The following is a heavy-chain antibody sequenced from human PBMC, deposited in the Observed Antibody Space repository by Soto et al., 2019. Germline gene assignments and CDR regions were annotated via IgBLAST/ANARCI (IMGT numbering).Heavy chain of an antibody. D-gene: IGHD3-10*01. CDR3: AKGLPLLWFGELSAFDI. CDR1: GFTFSSYA. Sequence: GGSLRLSCAASGFTFSSYAMSWVRQAPGKGLEWVSAISGSGGSTYYADSVKGRFTISRDNSKNTLYLQMNSLRAEDTAVYYCAKGLPLLWFGELSAFDIWGQGTMVTVSS. CDR2: ISGSGGST. V-gene: IGHV3-23*01. J-gene: IGHJ3*02.